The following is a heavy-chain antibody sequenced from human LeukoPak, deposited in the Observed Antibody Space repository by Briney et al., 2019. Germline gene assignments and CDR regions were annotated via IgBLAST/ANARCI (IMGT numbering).Heavy chain of an antibody. V-gene: IGHV3-21*01. Sequence: GGSLRLSCAASGFTFSSYSMNWVRQAPGKGLEWVSSISSSSSYIYYADSVKGRFTISRDNAKNSLYLQMNSLRAEDTAVYYCARAGIAAAGTLVSFLPPGGWFENWFDPWGQGTLVTVSS. J-gene: IGHJ5*02. D-gene: IGHD6-13*01. CDR3: ARAGIAAAGTLVSFLPPGGWFENWFDP. CDR2: ISSSSSYI. CDR1: GFTFSSYS.